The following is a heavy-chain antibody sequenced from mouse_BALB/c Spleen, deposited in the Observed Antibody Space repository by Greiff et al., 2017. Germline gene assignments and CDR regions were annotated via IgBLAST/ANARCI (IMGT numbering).Heavy chain of an antibody. D-gene: IGHD2-3*01. Sequence: VQLQQSGAELAKPGASVKMSCKASGYTFTSYWMHWVKQRPGQGLEWIGYINPSTGYTEYNQKFKDKATLTADKSSSTAYMQLSSLTSEDSAVYYCASLYDSGAYWGQGTLVTVSA. J-gene: IGHJ3*01. CDR3: ASLYDSGAY. CDR1: GYTFTSYW. V-gene: IGHV1-7*01. CDR2: INPSTGYT.